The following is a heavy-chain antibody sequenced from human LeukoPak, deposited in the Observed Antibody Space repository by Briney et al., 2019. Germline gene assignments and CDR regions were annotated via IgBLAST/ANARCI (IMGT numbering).Heavy chain of an antibody. CDR2: INHSGST. Sequence: PSETLSLTCAVYGGSFSGYYWSWIRQPPGKGLEWIGEINHSGSTNYNPSLKSRVTISVDTSKNQFSLKLSSVTAADTAVYYCARHRWKLYDAFDIWGQGTKVTVSS. CDR1: GGSFSGYY. J-gene: IGHJ3*02. D-gene: IGHD2-15*01. CDR3: ARHRWKLYDAFDI. V-gene: IGHV4-34*01.